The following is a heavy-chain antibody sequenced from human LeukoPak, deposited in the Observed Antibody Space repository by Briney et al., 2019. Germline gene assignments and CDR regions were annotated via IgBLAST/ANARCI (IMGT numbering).Heavy chain of an antibody. CDR3: ARTAVAGTGGWYFDL. Sequence: GVSLKISGKGSGSRFTSYWIGWVRQMPGKGLEWMGIIYPGDSDTRYSPSFQGQVTNSADKSISTAYLQWSSLKASDTAMYYCARTAVAGTGGWYFDLWGRGTLVTVSS. CDR2: IYPGDSDT. V-gene: IGHV5-51*01. D-gene: IGHD6-19*01. CDR1: GSRFTSYW. J-gene: IGHJ2*01.